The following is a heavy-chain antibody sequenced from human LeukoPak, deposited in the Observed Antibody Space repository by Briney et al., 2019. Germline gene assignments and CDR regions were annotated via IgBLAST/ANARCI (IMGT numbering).Heavy chain of an antibody. CDR2: ISGSGGST. Sequence: GGSLRLSCAASGFTFSSYAMNWVRQAPGKGLEWVSAISGSGGSTYYADSVKGRFTVSRDNSMDTLYLQMNSLRAEDTAIYYCAKAVGSSGYFSRDAFDIWGQGTMVTVSS. CDR3: AKAVGSSGYFSRDAFDI. J-gene: IGHJ3*02. D-gene: IGHD3-22*01. V-gene: IGHV3-23*01. CDR1: GFTFSSYA.